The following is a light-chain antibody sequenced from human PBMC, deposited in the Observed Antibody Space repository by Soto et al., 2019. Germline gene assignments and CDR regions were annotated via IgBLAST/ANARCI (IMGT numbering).Light chain of an antibody. J-gene: IGLJ2*01. CDR3: QSSDTTLVV. Sequence: NFMLTQPHSVSESPGKTVTISCTRNSGSIASSFVQWYQQRPGSAPTTVIYEDKQRPSGVPDRFSGSIDSSSNSASLTISGLTTGDAADSYCQSSDTTLVVFGGGTKVTVL. V-gene: IGLV6-57*04. CDR1: SGSIASSF. CDR2: EDK.